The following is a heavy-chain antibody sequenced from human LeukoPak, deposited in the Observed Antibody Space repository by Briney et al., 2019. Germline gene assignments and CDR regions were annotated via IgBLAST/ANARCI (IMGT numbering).Heavy chain of an antibody. CDR2: ISYSGST. V-gene: IGHV4-31*03. Sequence: SQTLSLTCTVSGGSISSGGYYWSCIRQHTGKGLEWIGFISYSGSTYYKPSLKSRVAISVDTSKNQFSLRLSSVTAADTAVYYCAAGGGSYHFDYWGHGIPVTVSS. D-gene: IGHD1-26*01. CDR3: AAGGGSYHFDY. J-gene: IGHJ4*03. CDR1: GGSISSGGYY.